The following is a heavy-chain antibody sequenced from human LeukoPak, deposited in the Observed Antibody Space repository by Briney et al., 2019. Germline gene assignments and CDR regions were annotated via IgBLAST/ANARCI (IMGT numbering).Heavy chain of an antibody. V-gene: IGHV3-53*01. CDR2: IYSGGST. D-gene: IGHD5-24*01. J-gene: IGHJ6*02. CDR3: ARDREMATIKDYYYYGMDV. CDR1: GFTVSSNY. Sequence: GGSLRLSCAASGFTVSSNYMSWVRQAPGKGLEWVSVIYSGGSTYYADSVKGRFTISRDNSKNTQYLQMNSLRAEDTAVYYCARDREMATIKDYYYYGMDVWGQGTTVTVSS.